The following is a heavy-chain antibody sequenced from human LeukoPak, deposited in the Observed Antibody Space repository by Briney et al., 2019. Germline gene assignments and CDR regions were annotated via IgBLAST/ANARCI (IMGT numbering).Heavy chain of an antibody. J-gene: IGHJ4*02. CDR2: MNPNSGNT. V-gene: IGHV1-8*01. Sequence: GASVKVSCKASGYTFTSYDINWVRQATGQGLEWMGWMNPNSGNTGYAQKFQGRVTMTRNTSISTAYMELSSLRSEDTAVYYCARVRSPFDYGDYGGFDYWGQGTLVTVSS. CDR1: GYTFTSYD. CDR3: ARVRSPFDYGDYGGFDY. D-gene: IGHD4-17*01.